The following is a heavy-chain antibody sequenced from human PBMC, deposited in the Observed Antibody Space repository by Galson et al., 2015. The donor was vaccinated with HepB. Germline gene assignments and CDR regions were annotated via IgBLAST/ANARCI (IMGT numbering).Heavy chain of an antibody. J-gene: IGHJ4*02. CDR3: ARDLLSRPGSYLGYFDY. CDR1: GYTFTSYA. Sequence: SVKVSCKASGYTFTSYAMHWVRQAPGQRLEWMGWINAGNGNTKYSQKFQGRVTITRDTSASTAYMELSSLRSEDTAVYYCARDLLSRPGSYLGYFDYWGQGTLVTVSS. CDR2: INAGNGNT. V-gene: IGHV1-3*01. D-gene: IGHD3-10*01.